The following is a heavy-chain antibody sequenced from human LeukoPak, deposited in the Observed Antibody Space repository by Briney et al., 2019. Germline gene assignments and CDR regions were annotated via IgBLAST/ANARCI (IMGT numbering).Heavy chain of an antibody. Sequence: PGGSLRLSCAASGFTFSSYWMTWVRQAPGKGLEWVANIKLDGSEIHYLDSVKGRFTISRDNAKNALYLQMNSLRAEGTAAYFCAREAHTFDYWGQGTLVTVYS. V-gene: IGHV3-7*01. CDR3: AREAHTFDY. J-gene: IGHJ4*02. CDR1: GFTFSSYW. CDR2: IKLDGSEI.